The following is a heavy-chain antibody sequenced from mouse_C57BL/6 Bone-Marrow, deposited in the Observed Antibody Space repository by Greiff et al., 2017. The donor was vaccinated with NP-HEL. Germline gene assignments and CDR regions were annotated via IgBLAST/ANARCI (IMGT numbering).Heavy chain of an antibody. Sequence: VQLKESGPGLVAPSQSLSITCTVSGFSLTSYGVHWVRQPPGKGLEWLVVIWSDGSTTYNSALKSRLSISKDNSKSQVVLKMNSLQTDDTAMYYCARHTRFITTVPYAMDYWGQGTSVTVSS. D-gene: IGHD1-1*01. CDR1: GFSLTSYG. CDR3: ARHTRFITTVPYAMDY. V-gene: IGHV2-6-1*01. CDR2: IWSDGST. J-gene: IGHJ4*01.